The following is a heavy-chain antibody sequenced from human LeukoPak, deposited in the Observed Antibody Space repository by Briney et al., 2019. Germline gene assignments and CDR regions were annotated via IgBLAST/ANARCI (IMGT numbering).Heavy chain of an antibody. D-gene: IGHD3-22*01. CDR2: ISGSGGST. Sequence: GGSLRLSCAASEFAFSRYAMSCVRHAPGKGLEWVSAISGSGGSTYYADSVKGRFTISRDNSKNTLYLQMNSLRAEDTAVYYCAPPAGDSSGFDYWGQGTLVTVSS. J-gene: IGHJ4*02. CDR1: EFAFSRYA. CDR3: APPAGDSSGFDY. V-gene: IGHV3-23*01.